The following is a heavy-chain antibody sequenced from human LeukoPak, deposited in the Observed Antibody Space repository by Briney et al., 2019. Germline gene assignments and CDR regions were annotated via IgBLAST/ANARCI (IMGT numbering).Heavy chain of an antibody. CDR3: ARKLGGAQCGGDCFFDH. D-gene: IGHD2-21*02. CDR2: ISPTGSHT. J-gene: IGHJ4*02. V-gene: IGHV3-11*03. Sequence: PGGSLRLSCEASGFMLSVYYMSWFRLAPGKGLEWIGYISPTGSHTTYADSVRGRFTISRDNAKNLLFLQMNDLRTEDTAVYYCARKLGGAQCGGDCFFDHWGQGTRVAVSS. CDR1: GFMLSVYY.